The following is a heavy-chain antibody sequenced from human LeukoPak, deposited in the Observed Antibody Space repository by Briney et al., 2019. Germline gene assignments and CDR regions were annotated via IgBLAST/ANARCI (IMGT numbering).Heavy chain of an antibody. CDR3: ARQGKVAEVNWFDP. D-gene: IGHD6-19*01. V-gene: IGHV3-48*01. J-gene: IGHJ5*02. Sequence: GGSLRLSCAASGFTFSSYSMNWVRQAPGKGLEWVSYISSSSSTIYYADSVKGRFTISRDNAKNSLYLQMNSLRAEDTAVYYCARQGKVAEVNWFDPWGQGTLVTVSS. CDR1: GFTFSSYS. CDR2: ISSSSSTI.